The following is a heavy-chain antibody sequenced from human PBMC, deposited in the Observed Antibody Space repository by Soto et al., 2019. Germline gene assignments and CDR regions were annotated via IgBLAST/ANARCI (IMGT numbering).Heavy chain of an antibody. V-gene: IGHV3-30-3*01. J-gene: IGHJ4*02. CDR1: GFTFSRYA. D-gene: IGHD4-17*01. Sequence: QVQLVESGGGVVQPGRSLRLSCAASGFTFSRYAMHWVRQAPGKGLEWVAVISYDGSNKYYADSVKGRFTISRDNSKNTLYLQMNSLRAEDTAVYYCARDPLLFYGDYVPNYFDYWGQGTLVTVSS. CDR3: ARDPLLFYGDYVPNYFDY. CDR2: ISYDGSNK.